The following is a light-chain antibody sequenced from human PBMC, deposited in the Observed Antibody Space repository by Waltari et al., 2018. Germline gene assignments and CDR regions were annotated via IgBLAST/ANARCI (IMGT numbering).Light chain of an antibody. CDR1: QRIKNN. CDR2: DAS. V-gene: IGKV3-15*01. Sequence: ETVMTQSPATLSVYPGERATLSCRASQRIKNNLAWYQQKGGQAPRLLLFDASTRATDISARFSGSGYGTEFTLTISSLQSEDFAVYYCQQYDNWPLTFGQGTRLDIK. CDR3: QQYDNWPLT. J-gene: IGKJ5*01.